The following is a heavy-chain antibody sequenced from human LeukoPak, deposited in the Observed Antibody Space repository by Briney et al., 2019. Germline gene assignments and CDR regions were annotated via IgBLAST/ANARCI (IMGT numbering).Heavy chain of an antibody. CDR3: ARQTYYYGSGSYYDDAFDV. CDR2: IIPIFGTA. D-gene: IGHD3-10*01. Sequence: GASVKVPCKASGGTFSSYAISWVRQAPGQGLEWMGGIIPIFGTANYAQKFQGRVTITADESTSTAYMELSSLRSEDTAVYYCARQTYYYGSGSYYDDAFDVWGQGTMVTVSS. J-gene: IGHJ3*01. V-gene: IGHV1-69*13. CDR1: GGTFSSYA.